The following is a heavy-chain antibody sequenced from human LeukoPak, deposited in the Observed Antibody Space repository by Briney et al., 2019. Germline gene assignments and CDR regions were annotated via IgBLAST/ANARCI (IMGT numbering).Heavy chain of an antibody. Sequence: PGRSLRLSCAASGFTFDTYGMHWVRQAPGKGLEWVAVVSYDGNNKYYANSVKGRFTISRDNSKNTLYLQMNSLRAEDTAVYYCTRERDLSLYYFAYWGQGTPVTVSS. CDR2: VSYDGNNK. V-gene: IGHV3-30*03. CDR3: TRERDLSLYYFAY. J-gene: IGHJ4*02. CDR1: GFTFDTYG.